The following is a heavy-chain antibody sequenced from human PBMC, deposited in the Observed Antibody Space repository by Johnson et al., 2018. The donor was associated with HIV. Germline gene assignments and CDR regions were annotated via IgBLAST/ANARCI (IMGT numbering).Heavy chain of an antibody. CDR2: INQYGSEK. Sequence: MQLVESGGGVVQPGGSLRLSCAASGFTFSSYWMNWVRQAPGKGLEWVANINQYGSEKYYVDSVKGRFTISRDNAKNSLYLQMNSLRAEDTAVYYCARVGAAGVDAFDIWGQGTMVTVSS. CDR1: GFTFSSYW. D-gene: IGHD6-25*01. V-gene: IGHV3-7*01. CDR3: ARVGAAGVDAFDI. J-gene: IGHJ3*02.